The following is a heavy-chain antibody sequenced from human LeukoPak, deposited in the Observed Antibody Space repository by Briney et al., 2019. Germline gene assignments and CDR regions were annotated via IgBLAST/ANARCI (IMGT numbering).Heavy chain of an antibody. CDR1: GFTLNNYW. CDR3: ASDWLLSN. Sequence: GGSLRLSCVASGFTLNNYWMHWVRQAPGKGLVWVSRISSDGSSPSYADSVKGRSTISRDNAKNTLYLQMNSLRAEDTAVYFCASDWLLSNWGQGALVTVSS. J-gene: IGHJ4*02. CDR2: ISSDGSSP. V-gene: IGHV3-74*01. D-gene: IGHD3-9*01.